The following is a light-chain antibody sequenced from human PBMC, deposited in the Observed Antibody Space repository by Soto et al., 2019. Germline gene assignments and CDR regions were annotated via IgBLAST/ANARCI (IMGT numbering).Light chain of an antibody. CDR1: QTISSW. Sequence: DVQMTQSPSTLSGSVGDRVTITCRASQTISSWLAWYQQKPGKAPKLLIYKASTLKSGVPSRFSGSGSGTEFTLTISSLQPDDFATYYCQQYNSYWAFGQGTKV. CDR2: KAS. V-gene: IGKV1-5*03. CDR3: QQYNSYWA. J-gene: IGKJ1*01.